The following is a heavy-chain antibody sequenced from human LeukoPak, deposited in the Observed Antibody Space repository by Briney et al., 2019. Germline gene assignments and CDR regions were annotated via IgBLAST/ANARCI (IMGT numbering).Heavy chain of an antibody. CDR1: GFTFDDYA. V-gene: IGHV3-9*01. J-gene: IGHJ3*02. CDR2: ISWNSGSI. Sequence: PGRSLRLSCAASGFTFDDYAMHWVRQAPGKGLEWVSGISWNSGSIGYADSVKGRFTISRDNAKNSLYLQMNNLRAEDTALYYCANYCSGGSCYHSGAFDIWGQGTMVTVSS. CDR3: ANYCSGGSCYHSGAFDI. D-gene: IGHD2-15*01.